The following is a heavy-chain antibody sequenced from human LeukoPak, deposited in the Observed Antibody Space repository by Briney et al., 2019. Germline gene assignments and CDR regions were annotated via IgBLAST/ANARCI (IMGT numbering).Heavy chain of an antibody. CDR1: GFTFDDYA. D-gene: IGHD4-17*01. V-gene: IGHV3-43D*03. CDR2: ISWDGGST. J-gene: IGHJ6*03. CDR3: AKAVTVTTYMDV. Sequence: PGGSLRLSCAASGFTFDDYAMHWVRQAPGKGLEWVSLISWDGGSTYYADSAKGRFTISRDNSKNSLYLQMNSLRAEDTALYYCAKAVTVTTYMDVWGKGTTVTVSS.